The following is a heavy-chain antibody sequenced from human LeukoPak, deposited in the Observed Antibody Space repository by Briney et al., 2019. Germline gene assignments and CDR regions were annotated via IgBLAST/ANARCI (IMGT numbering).Heavy chain of an antibody. D-gene: IGHD2-2*01. Sequence: GGSLRLSCAASGFTFSSYNMNWVRQAPGKGLEWVSSISSSSSYLYYADSVRGRFTISRDNANNSLYLQMNSLRAEDTAVYYCARVFVGYCSSTSCYSLDPWGQGTLVTVSS. J-gene: IGHJ5*02. CDR1: GFTFSSYN. CDR2: ISSSSSYL. V-gene: IGHV3-21*01. CDR3: ARVFVGYCSSTSCYSLDP.